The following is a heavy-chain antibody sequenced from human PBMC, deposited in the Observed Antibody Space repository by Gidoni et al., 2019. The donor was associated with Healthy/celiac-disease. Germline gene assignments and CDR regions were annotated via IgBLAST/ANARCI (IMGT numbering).Heavy chain of an antibody. J-gene: IGHJ4*02. CDR3: VRVGRGEYTYAYDY. V-gene: IGHV4-4*02. D-gene: IGHD5-18*01. Sequence: QVQLQESGPGLVKPSGTLSLTCAVSGGSISSGNWWSWVRQPPGKGLEWIGEIYHSGSTNYNPSLKSRVTISVDKSKNQFSLRLSSVTAADTAVYYCVRVGRGEYTYAYDYWGQGTLVTVSS. CDR2: IYHSGST. CDR1: GGSISSGNW.